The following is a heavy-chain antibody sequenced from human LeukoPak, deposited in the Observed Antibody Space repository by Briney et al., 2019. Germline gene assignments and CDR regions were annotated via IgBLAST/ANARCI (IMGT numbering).Heavy chain of an antibody. CDR1: GFTFDDYA. V-gene: IGHV3-9*01. CDR3: AKDKLTDYYYYYMDV. J-gene: IGHJ6*03. Sequence: PGGSLRLSCVAFGFTFDDYAIHWVRQAPGKGLEWVSSISWNSGNVGYGDSVKGRFTISRDNAKNSLYLQMNSLRAEDTALYYCAKDKLTDYYYYYMDVWGKGTTVTVSS. D-gene: IGHD4-23*01. CDR2: ISWNSGNV.